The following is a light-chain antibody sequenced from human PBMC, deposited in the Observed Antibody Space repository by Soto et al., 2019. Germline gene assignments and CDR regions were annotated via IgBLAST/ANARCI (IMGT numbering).Light chain of an antibody. CDR2: GAS. CDR3: QQYGDTPRT. J-gene: IGKJ1*01. CDR1: QNIISSY. Sequence: IVLTQSPGTQSLSPGERATLSCRASQNIISSYLGWYQQKPGQAPRLLIYGASSRATGIPDRFSGSGSGTDFTLTISRLEPEDFAVKYCQQYGDTPRTFGQGTKVDIK. V-gene: IGKV3-20*01.